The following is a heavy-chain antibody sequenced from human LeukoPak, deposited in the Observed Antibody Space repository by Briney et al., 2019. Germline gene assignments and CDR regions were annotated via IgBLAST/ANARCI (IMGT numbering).Heavy chain of an antibody. D-gene: IGHD3-3*01. V-gene: IGHV4-39*01. Sequence: SETLSLTCSVSGGSFSSSSYFWGWIRQPPGKGLEWIGSIYINGNTSYNPSLKSRVAISVDSSKSQFSLKLHSVTAADTAMYYCARGPRITIFGVVKYYFDYWGQGTLVTVSS. CDR3: ARGPRITIFGVVKYYFDY. CDR2: IYINGNT. J-gene: IGHJ4*02. CDR1: GGSFSSSSYF.